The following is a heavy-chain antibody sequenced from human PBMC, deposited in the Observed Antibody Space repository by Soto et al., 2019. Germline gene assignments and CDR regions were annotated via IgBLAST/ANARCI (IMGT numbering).Heavy chain of an antibody. D-gene: IGHD2-21*02. Sequence: AAVKLSWKASGGTFSSYAISWVRQAPGQGLEWMGGIIPIFGTANYAQKFQGRVTITADESTSTAYMELSSLRSEDTGVYYCARVVCGGDCYITVPESFDIWGQGTMLTVS. CDR3: ARVVCGGDCYITVPESFDI. J-gene: IGHJ3*02. CDR2: IIPIFGTA. V-gene: IGHV1-69*13. CDR1: GGTFSSYA.